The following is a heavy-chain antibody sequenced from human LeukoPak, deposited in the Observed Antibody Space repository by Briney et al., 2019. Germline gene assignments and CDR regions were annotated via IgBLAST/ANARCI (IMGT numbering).Heavy chain of an antibody. CDR2: INSDGSST. V-gene: IGHV3-74*01. Sequence: GGSLRLSCAASGFTFSSYWMHWVRQAPGKGLVWVSRINSDGSSTIYADSVKGRFTISRDNAKNTLYLQMNSLRAEDTAVYYCARHLTYCGWNSWGQGTLVTVSS. CDR1: GFTFSSYW. CDR3: ARHLTYCGWNS. D-gene: IGHD3-10*01. J-gene: IGHJ4*02.